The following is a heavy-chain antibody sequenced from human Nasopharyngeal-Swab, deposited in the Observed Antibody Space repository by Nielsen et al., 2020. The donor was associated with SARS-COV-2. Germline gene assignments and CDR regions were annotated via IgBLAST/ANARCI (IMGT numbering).Heavy chain of an antibody. V-gene: IGHV3-52*01. CDR3: VRGPYYDGSGFKWFDP. D-gene: IGHD3-10*01. CDR1: GFTFSSTW. CDR2: IKCDGSEK. Sequence: GRSLRLSCAASGFTFSSTWMHWVGQAPGKGLEWVADIKCDGSEKYYVDSVKGRLTISRDNAKKSLSLQVNSLRAEDMTVYYCVRGPYYDGSGFKWFDPWGQGTLVTVSS. J-gene: IGHJ5*02.